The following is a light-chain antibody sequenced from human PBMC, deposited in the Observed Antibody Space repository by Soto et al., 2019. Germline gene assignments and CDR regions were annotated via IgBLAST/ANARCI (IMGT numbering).Light chain of an antibody. CDR1: SSNIGNNY. J-gene: IGLJ3*02. CDR3: GTWDSSLSAWV. V-gene: IGLV1-51*02. CDR2: ENN. Sequence: QSVLTQPPSVSAATGQKVTISCSGSSSNIGNNYVSWYQKLPGTAPKLLIYENNKRPSGIPDRFSGSKSGTSATLGITGLRTGDEADYYCGTWDSSLSAWVFCGGTKLTVL.